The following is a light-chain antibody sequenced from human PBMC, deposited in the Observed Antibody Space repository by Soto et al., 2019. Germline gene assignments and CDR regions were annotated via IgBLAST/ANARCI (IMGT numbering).Light chain of an antibody. CDR1: QSVSTN. CDR2: GAS. Sequence: DIVMTQSPATLSVSPGERATLSCRACQSVSTNLAWYQRKPGQAPRLLIHGASTRATGVPARFSGTGSGTEFALTISSLQSEDLAVYYCQQYNLWPWTFGQGTKVEIK. CDR3: QQYNLWPWT. V-gene: IGKV3-15*01. J-gene: IGKJ1*01.